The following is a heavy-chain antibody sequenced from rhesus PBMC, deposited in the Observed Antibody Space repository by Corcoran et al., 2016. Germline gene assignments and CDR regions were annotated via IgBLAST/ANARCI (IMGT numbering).Heavy chain of an antibody. CDR2: IAGSSGSA. D-gene: IGHD1-44*01. CDR3: ARAGRATDFDF. Sequence: QVQLQESGPGLVKPSETLPLTCAVSGASISSSYLSWLRQAPGKGLEWIGGIAGSSGSADYSPSLRSLVSISIDTSKNQVSLNLVSVTAADTAVYYCARAGRATDFDFWGQGVLVTVSS. CDR1: GASISSSY. V-gene: IGHV4S2*01. J-gene: IGHJ4*01.